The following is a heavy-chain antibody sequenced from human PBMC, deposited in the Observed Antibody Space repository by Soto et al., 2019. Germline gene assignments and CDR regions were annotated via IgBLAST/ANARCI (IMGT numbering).Heavy chain of an antibody. CDR2: IYYSGST. CDR1: GGSISSYY. J-gene: IGHJ4*02. V-gene: IGHV4-59*01. D-gene: IGHD3-22*01. Sequence: PSETLSLTCTVSGGSISSYYWSWIRQPPGKGLEWIGYIYYSGSTNYNPSLKSRVTISVDTSKNQFSLKLSSVTAADTAVYYCATGYYDSSGYIYYFDYWGQGTLVTVSS. CDR3: ATGYYDSSGYIYYFDY.